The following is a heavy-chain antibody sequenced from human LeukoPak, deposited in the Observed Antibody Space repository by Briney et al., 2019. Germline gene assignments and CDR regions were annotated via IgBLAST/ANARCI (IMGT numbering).Heavy chain of an antibody. CDR2: IYHSGST. CDR1: GYSISSGYY. D-gene: IGHD3-22*01. V-gene: IGHV4-38-2*02. CDR3: ARDGPRRYYDSSGYYDWFDP. Sequence: PSETLSLTCTVSGYSISSGYYWGWIRQPPGKGLEWIGSIYHSGSTYYNPSLKSRVTISVDTSKNQFSLKLSSVTAADTAVYYCARDGPRRYYDSSGYYDWFDPWGQGTLVTVSS. J-gene: IGHJ5*02.